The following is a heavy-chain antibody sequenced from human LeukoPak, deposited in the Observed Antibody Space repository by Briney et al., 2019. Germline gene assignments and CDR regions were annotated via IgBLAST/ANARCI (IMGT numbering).Heavy chain of an antibody. D-gene: IGHD2-21*01. CDR2: IVVGSGNT. Sequence: SVKVSCKASGFTFTSSAVQWVRQARGQRLEWIGWIVVGSGNTNYAQKSQERVTITRDMSTSTAYMELSSLRSEDTAVYYCAADQAEYCDGDCYNVWGQGTTVTVSS. CDR1: GFTFTSSA. V-gene: IGHV1-58*01. CDR3: AADQAEYCDGDCYNV. J-gene: IGHJ6*02.